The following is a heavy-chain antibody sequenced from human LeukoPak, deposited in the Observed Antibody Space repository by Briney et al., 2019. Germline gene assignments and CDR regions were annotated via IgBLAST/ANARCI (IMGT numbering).Heavy chain of an antibody. J-gene: IGHJ4*02. D-gene: IGHD6-19*01. CDR1: GFTFDDYG. Sequence: GGSLRLSCAASGFTFDDYGMSWVRQAPGKGLEWVSGINWNGGSTGYADSVKGRFTISRDNAKNSLYLQMNSLRAEDTAVYYCVRDLGSGWYNALYWGQGTLVTVSS. V-gene: IGHV3-20*04. CDR3: VRDLGSGWYNALY. CDR2: INWNGGST.